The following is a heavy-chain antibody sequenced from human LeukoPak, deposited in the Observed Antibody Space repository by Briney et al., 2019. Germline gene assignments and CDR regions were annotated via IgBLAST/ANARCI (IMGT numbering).Heavy chain of an antibody. V-gene: IGHV4-39*01. CDR2: IYYGGNT. J-gene: IGHJ4*02. CDR3: ARRSPSMTFDY. Sequence: SETLSLTXTVSGGSITNDNYYWAWIGQSPGKGLEWIATIYYGGNTYYNPSLQSRVTISVDTSKNQFSLKLYSVTAADTAVYYCARRSPSMTFDYWGQGTLVTVSS. CDR1: GGSITNDNYY. D-gene: IGHD2/OR15-2a*01.